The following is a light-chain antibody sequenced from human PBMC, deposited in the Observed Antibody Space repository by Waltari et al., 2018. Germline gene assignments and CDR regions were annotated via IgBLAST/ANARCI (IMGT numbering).Light chain of an antibody. V-gene: IGLV2-23*01. J-gene: IGLJ2*01. Sequence: QSALTQPASVSGSPGQSITISCTGTSSDVGTYNIVSWYQLHPGKAPKLIIYESTKRPSGVSSRFSGSKSGNTASLTISGLQAEDEADYYCCSFAGSSPHVVFGGGTKLTVL. CDR2: EST. CDR3: CSFAGSSPHVV. CDR1: SSDVGTYNI.